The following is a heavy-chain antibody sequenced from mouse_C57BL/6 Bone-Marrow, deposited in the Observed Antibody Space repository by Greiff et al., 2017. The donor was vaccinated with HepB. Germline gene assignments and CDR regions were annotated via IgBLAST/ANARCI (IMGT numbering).Heavy chain of an antibody. Sequence: DVHLVESGGGLVKPGGSLKLSCAASGFTFSDYGMHWVRQAPEKGLEWVAYISSGSSTIYYADTVKGRFTISRDNAKNTLFLQMTSLRSEDTAMYYCARDDGYCYAMDYWGQGTSVTVSS. CDR3: ARDDGYCYAMDY. D-gene: IGHD2-3*01. J-gene: IGHJ4*01. CDR2: ISSGSSTI. CDR1: GFTFSDYG. V-gene: IGHV5-17*01.